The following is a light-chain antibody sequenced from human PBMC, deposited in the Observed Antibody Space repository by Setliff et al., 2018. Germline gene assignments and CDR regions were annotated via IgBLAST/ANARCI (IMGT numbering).Light chain of an antibody. V-gene: IGLV2-23*01. CDR1: SSDVGTYNL. CDR3: CSYAGSSTGV. Sequence: QSALTQPASVSGSLGQSITISCTGTSSDVGTYNLVSWYQHHPGKAPKVMIYEDTKRPSGVSNRFSGSKSGNTASLTISGLQVEDEADYYCCSYAGSSTGVFGGGTKVTVL. J-gene: IGLJ3*02. CDR2: EDT.